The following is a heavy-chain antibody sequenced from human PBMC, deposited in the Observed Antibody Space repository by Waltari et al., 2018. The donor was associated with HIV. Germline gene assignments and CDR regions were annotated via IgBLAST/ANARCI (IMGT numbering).Heavy chain of an antibody. Sequence: QVQLQESGPGLVKPSQTLSLTCTVSGASISSGGSYWRWRRQHPGKGLEWIGYIYYSGSTYYNPSLKSRVTISVDTSKNQFSLKLSSVTAADTAVYYCARGGHLAVAGTVDYWGQGTLVTVSS. V-gene: IGHV4-31*03. D-gene: IGHD6-19*01. CDR3: ARGGHLAVAGTVDY. CDR1: GASISSGGSY. CDR2: IYYSGST. J-gene: IGHJ4*02.